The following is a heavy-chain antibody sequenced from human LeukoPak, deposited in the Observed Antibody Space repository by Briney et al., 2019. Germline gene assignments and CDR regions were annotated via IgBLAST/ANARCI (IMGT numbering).Heavy chain of an antibody. Sequence: PGRSLRLSCAASGFTFSSYAMHWVRQAPGKGLEWVAVISYDGSNKYYADSVRGRFTISRDNSKNTLYLQMNSLRAEDTAVYYCARDNSDWNQQFDYWGQGTLVTVSS. CDR3: ARDNSDWNQQFDY. V-gene: IGHV3-30-3*01. CDR1: GFTFSSYA. CDR2: ISYDGSNK. J-gene: IGHJ4*02. D-gene: IGHD3-9*01.